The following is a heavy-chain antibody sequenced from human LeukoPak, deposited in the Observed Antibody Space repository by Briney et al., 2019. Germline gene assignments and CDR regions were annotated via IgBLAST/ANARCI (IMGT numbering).Heavy chain of an antibody. V-gene: IGHV3-23*01. CDR3: ARDQLGAVLYFDY. D-gene: IGHD1-1*01. CDR2: ITGSGGST. Sequence: GGTLRLSCAASGFTFSTYGMSWVRQAPGKGLEWVSVITGSGGSTYYADSVKGRFTISRDNSKNTLYLQINSLRVEDTAVYYCARDQLGAVLYFDYWGQGTLVTVSS. CDR1: GFTFSTYG. J-gene: IGHJ4*02.